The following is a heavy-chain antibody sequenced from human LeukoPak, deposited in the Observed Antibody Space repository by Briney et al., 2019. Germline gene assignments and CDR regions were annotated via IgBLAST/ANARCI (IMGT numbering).Heavy chain of an antibody. CDR3: ARDQDSGSYPSWFDP. Sequence: GGSLRLSCAASAFSLSAYNMNWVRQAPGKGLEWVSSISYTGTYIYYADSVKGRFTISRDNSKNTLYLQMNSLRAEDTAVYYCARDQDSGSYPSWFDPWGQGTLVTVSS. CDR1: AFSLSAYN. V-gene: IGHV3-21*01. J-gene: IGHJ5*02. CDR2: ISYTGTYI. D-gene: IGHD1-26*01.